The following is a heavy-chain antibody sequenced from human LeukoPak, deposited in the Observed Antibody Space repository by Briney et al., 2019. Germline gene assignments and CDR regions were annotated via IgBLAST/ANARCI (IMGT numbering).Heavy chain of an antibody. CDR2: ISGSGGST. CDR3: ARASIVRRIWGGKSKSYFDY. V-gene: IGHV3-23*01. CDR1: GFTFSSYW. J-gene: IGHJ4*02. D-gene: IGHD3-16*01. Sequence: GGSLRLSCAASGFTFSSYWRHWVRQVPGKGLEWVSGISGSGGSTYYADSVKVQLTSSRDNSKTTLYLKMNSLRAEDTAVYSCARASIVRRIWGGKSKSYFDYWGQGTLVTVSS.